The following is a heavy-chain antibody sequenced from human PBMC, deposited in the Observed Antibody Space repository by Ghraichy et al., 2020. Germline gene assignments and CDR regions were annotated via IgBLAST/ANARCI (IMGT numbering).Heavy chain of an antibody. CDR3: ATRLYDSSGYYHVY. D-gene: IGHD3-22*01. V-gene: IGHV4-4*09. CDR1: GGSISSYY. CDR2: IYTSGST. J-gene: IGHJ4*02. Sequence: SQTLSLTCTVSGGSISSYYWSWIRQPPGKGLEWIGYIYTSGSTNYNPSLKSRVTISVDTSKNQFSLKLSSVTAADTAVYYCATRLYDSSGYYHVYWGQGTLVTVSS.